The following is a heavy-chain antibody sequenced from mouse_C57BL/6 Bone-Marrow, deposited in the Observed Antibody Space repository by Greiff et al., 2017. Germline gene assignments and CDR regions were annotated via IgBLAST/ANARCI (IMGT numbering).Heavy chain of an antibody. D-gene: IGHD1-1*01. CDR1: GYTFTSYW. V-gene: IGHV1-7*01. J-gene: IGHJ2*01. CDR3: AIRILLRYYFDY. Sequence: QVQLQQSGAELAKPGASVKLSCKASGYTFTSYWMHWVKQRPGQGLEWIGYINPSSGYTKYNQKFKDKATLSADQSSSTAYMQLSSLTYEDSAVSYCAIRILLRYYFDYWGQGTTLTVSS. CDR2: INPSSGYT.